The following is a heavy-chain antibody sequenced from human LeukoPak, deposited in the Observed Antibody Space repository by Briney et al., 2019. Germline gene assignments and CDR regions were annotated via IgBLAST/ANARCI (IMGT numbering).Heavy chain of an antibody. CDR1: GFIFSSYW. Sequence: GGSLRLSCAASGFIFSSYWMHWVRRAPGKGLVWVSRINTDGSSTSYADSVKGRFTISRDNAKNTLYLQMNSLRAEDTAVYYCAKEQLTSVVSFDYWGQGTLVTVSS. V-gene: IGHV3-74*01. D-gene: IGHD6-13*01. J-gene: IGHJ4*02. CDR2: INTDGSST. CDR3: AKEQLTSVVSFDY.